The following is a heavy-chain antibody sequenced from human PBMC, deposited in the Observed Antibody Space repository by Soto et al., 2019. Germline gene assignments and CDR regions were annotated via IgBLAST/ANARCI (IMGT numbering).Heavy chain of an antibody. V-gene: IGHV3-33*01. CDR2: IWYDGSNK. J-gene: IGHJ6*02. D-gene: IGHD6-19*01. CDR3: AGLQLLVGGYYYGLDV. Sequence: QVQLVESGGGVVQPGRSLRLSCAASGFTFSSYGMHWVRQAPGKGLEWVAVIWYDGSNKYYADSVKGRFTISRDNSKNKRYLQMNSLRAEDTAVYYCAGLQLLVGGYYYGLDVWGQGTTVTVSS. CDR1: GFTFSSYG.